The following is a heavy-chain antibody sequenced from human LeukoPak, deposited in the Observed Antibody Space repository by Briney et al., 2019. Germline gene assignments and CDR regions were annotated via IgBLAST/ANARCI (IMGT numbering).Heavy chain of an antibody. D-gene: IGHD2-2*01. CDR1: GGTFSSYA. Sequence: SVKVSCKASGGTFSSYAISWVRQAPGQGLEWMGGIIPIFGTANYAQKFQGRVTITTDESTSTAYMELSSLRSEDTAVYYCASPGHCSSTSCFDYWGQGTLVTVSS. CDR2: IIPIFGTA. V-gene: IGHV1-69*05. CDR3: ASPGHCSSTSCFDY. J-gene: IGHJ4*02.